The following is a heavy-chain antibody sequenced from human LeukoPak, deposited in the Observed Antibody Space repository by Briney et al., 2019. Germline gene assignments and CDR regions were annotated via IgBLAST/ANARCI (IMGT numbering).Heavy chain of an antibody. CDR3: ARVPHYYDSSGYRPNAFDI. V-gene: IGHV4-30-4*01. CDR2: IYYSGST. Sequence: SHTLSRSCTVSGGSISSGDYYWSWIRQPPGKGLEWIGYIYYSGSTYYNPSLKSRLTISVDTSKNEFSLKLSSVTAADTAVYYCARVPHYYDSSGYRPNAFDIWGQGTMVTVSS. CDR1: GGSISSGDYY. J-gene: IGHJ3*02. D-gene: IGHD3-22*01.